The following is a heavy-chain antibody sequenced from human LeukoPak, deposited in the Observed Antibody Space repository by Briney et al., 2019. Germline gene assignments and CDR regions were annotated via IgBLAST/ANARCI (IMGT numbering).Heavy chain of an antibody. Sequence: GGSLRLSCAASGFTFSSYSMNWVRQAPGKGLEWVSSISSSSSYIYYADSVKGRFTISRDNAKNSLYLQMSSLRAEDTAVYYCARGHVAAAVWNNWFDPWGQGTLVTVSS. D-gene: IGHD2-15*01. V-gene: IGHV3-21*01. CDR3: ARGHVAAAVWNNWFDP. CDR2: ISSSSSYI. CDR1: GFTFSSYS. J-gene: IGHJ5*02.